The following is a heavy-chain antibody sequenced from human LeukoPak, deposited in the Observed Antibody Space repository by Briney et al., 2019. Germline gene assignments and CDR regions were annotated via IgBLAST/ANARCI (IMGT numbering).Heavy chain of an antibody. CDR1: GYTFTSYG. Sequence: ASVKVSCKASGYTFTSYGISWVRQAPGQGLEWMGWINPNSGGTNYAQKFQGRVTMTRDTSISTAYMELSRLRSDDTAVYYCARGIVVVVAATRSTFDYWGQGTLVTVSS. D-gene: IGHD2-15*01. J-gene: IGHJ4*02. CDR3: ARGIVVVVAATRSTFDY. V-gene: IGHV1-2*02. CDR2: INPNSGGT.